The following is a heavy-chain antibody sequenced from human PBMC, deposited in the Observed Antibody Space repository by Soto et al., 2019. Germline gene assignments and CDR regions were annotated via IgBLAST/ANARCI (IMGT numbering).Heavy chain of an antibody. Sequence: GGSLRLSCAASGFTFSNAWMSWVRQAPGKGLEWVGRIKSKTDGGTTDYAAPVKGRFTISRDDSKNTLYLQMNSLKTEDTAVYYCTTVSTVTHLRPFDYWGQGTLVTVSS. J-gene: IGHJ4*02. CDR3: TTVSTVTHLRPFDY. CDR2: IKSKTDGGTT. V-gene: IGHV3-15*01. D-gene: IGHD4-17*01. CDR1: GFTFSNAW.